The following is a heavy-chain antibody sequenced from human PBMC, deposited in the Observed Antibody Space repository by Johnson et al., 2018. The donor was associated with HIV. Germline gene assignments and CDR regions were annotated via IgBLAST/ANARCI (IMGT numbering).Heavy chain of an antibody. D-gene: IGHD6-6*01. J-gene: IGHJ3*02. CDR3: ARDLTEYSSSADAFDI. CDR2: IKHDGSEK. CDR1: GFTFSSYW. V-gene: IGHV3-7*05. Sequence: VQLVESGGGLVQPGGSLRLSCAASGFTFSSYWMSWVRQAPGKGLEWVANIKHDGSEKYDVDSVKGRFTISRDNAKNSLYLQMNSLRAEDTAVYDCARDLTEYSSSADAFDIWGQGTMVTVSS.